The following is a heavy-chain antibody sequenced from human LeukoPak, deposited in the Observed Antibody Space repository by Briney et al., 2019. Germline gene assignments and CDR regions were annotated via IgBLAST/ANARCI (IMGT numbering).Heavy chain of an antibody. D-gene: IGHD2-21*02. CDR1: GGSISSYY. CDR2: IYYSGST. J-gene: IGHJ3*02. CDR3: ARLKGLLYGAFDI. V-gene: IGHV4-59*12. Sequence: SETLSLTCTVSGGSISSYYWSWIRQPPGKGLEWIGYIYYSGSTNYNPSLKSRVTISVDTSKNQFSLKLSSVTAADTAVYYCARLKGLLYGAFDIWGQGTMVTVSS.